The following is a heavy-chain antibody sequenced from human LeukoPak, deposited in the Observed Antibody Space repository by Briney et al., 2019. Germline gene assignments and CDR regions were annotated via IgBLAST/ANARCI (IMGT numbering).Heavy chain of an antibody. D-gene: IGHD3-10*01. J-gene: IGHJ5*02. CDR2: INPNSSGT. V-gene: IGHV1-2*04. Sequence: ASVKVSCKASGYTFTDYYMHWVRQAPGQGLEWMGWINPNSSGTNYAQKFQGWVTMTRGTSIGTAYMELSRLRSDDTAVYYCARELITMVRGVTPAFDPWGQGTLVTVSS. CDR1: GYTFTDYY. CDR3: ARELITMVRGVTPAFDP.